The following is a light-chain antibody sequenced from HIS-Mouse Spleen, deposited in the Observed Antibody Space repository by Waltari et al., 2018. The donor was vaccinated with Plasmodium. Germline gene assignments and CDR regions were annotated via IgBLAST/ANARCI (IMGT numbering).Light chain of an antibody. V-gene: IGLV2-8*01. J-gene: IGLJ3*02. CDR1: TSDFGGYNL. CDR2: EVS. Sequence: QSALTQPPSASGSPGQPVPISCPGPTSDFGGYNLVPWSQQHPGKAPKPMIYEVSKRPSGVPDRFSGSKSGNTASLTVSGLQAEDEADYYCSSYAGSNNLVFGGGTKLTVL. CDR3: SSYAGSNNLV.